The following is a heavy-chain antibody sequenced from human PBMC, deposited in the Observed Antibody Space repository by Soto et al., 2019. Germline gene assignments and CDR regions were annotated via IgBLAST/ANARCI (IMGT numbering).Heavy chain of an antibody. CDR1: EYPFTVYY. V-gene: IGHV1-2*02. Sequence: APVKVFCMASEYPFTVYYMHRVRQAPGQGLEWMGWINPNSGGTNYAQKFQGRDTMTRDISIATDYMELNSLRADGTAIYYCARIATLCSLDGFDPWGQVTLVTVAS. CDR3: ARIATLCSLDGFDP. CDR2: INPNSGGT. D-gene: IGHD3-10*02. J-gene: IGHJ5*02.